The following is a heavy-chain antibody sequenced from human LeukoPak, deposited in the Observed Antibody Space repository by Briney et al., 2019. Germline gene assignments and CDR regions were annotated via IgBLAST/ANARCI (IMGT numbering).Heavy chain of an antibody. CDR1: GFTFSSYA. CDR3: AKSARYSSGSFDY. V-gene: IGHV3-74*01. CDR2: INTDGSTT. D-gene: IGHD6-19*01. Sequence: GGSLRLSCAASGFTFSSYAMSWVRQAPGKGLVWVSRINTDGSTTTYADSVKGRFTISRDNAKNSLYLQMNSLRAEDMALYYCAKSARYSSGSFDYWGQGTLVTVSS. J-gene: IGHJ4*02.